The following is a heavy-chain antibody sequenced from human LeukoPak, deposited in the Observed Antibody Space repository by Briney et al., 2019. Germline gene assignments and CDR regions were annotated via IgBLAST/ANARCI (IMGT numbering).Heavy chain of an antibody. D-gene: IGHD6-13*01. CDR3: ARGGIAAADNWYFDL. Sequence: SETLSLTCTVSGASISSYYWSWIRQPAGKGLEWIGYIYYSGSTNYNPSLKSRVTISVDTSKNQFSLKLSSVTAADTAVYYCARGGIAAADNWYFDLWGRGTLVTVSS. J-gene: IGHJ2*01. V-gene: IGHV4-59*01. CDR1: GASISSYY. CDR2: IYYSGST.